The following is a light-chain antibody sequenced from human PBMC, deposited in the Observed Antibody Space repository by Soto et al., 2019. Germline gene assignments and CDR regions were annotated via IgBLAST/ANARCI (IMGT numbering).Light chain of an antibody. CDR1: SSDVGGYNY. Sequence: QSVLTQPRAVSGSPGQSVTISCTGTSSDVGGYNYVSWYQQHPGKAPKLMIYDVSKRPSGVPDRFSGSKSGNTASLTISGLQAEDEADYYCCSYAGTFYVSGNGTKVTVL. V-gene: IGLV2-11*01. J-gene: IGLJ1*01. CDR3: CSYAGTFYV. CDR2: DVS.